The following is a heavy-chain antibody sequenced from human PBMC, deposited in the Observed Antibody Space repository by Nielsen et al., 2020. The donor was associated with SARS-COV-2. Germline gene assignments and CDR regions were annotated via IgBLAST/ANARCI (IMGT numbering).Heavy chain of an antibody. Sequence: SETLSLTCAVYGGSFSDNFWSWIRQAPGKGLEWIGEINESGGTNYSPSLKSRLTISVDTSKKHFSLKLASVTAADTAFYYCARRNRLAAPGAHFDLWGRDTLVTVSS. CDR1: GGSFSDNF. J-gene: IGHJ2*01. CDR2: INESGGT. V-gene: IGHV4-34*01. D-gene: IGHD6-13*01. CDR3: ARRNRLAAPGAHFDL.